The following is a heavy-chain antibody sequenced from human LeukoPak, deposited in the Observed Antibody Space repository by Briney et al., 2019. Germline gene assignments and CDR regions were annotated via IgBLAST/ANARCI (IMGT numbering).Heavy chain of an antibody. D-gene: IGHD3-22*01. J-gene: IGHJ3*02. V-gene: IGHV4-59*08. Sequence: SETLSLTCTVSSGSISSYYWSWIRQPPGKGLEWIGYIYYSGSTNYNPSLKSRVTISVDTSKNQFSLKLSSVTAADTAVYYCARHAGCYDMEAFDIWGQGTMVTVSS. CDR2: IYYSGST. CDR3: ARHAGCYDMEAFDI. CDR1: SGSISSYY.